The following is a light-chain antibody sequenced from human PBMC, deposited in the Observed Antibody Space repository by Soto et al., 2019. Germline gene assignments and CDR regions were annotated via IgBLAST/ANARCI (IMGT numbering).Light chain of an antibody. CDR3: QSFDTRLNSVV. J-gene: IGLJ2*01. V-gene: IGLV1-40*01. CDR1: SSNIGAGYD. CDR2: GNI. Sequence: QAVVTQPPSVSGAPGQRVTISCTGSSSNIGAGYDVHWYQQFPGRAPKLLMYGNINRPSGVPDRFSGSKSGTSASLDITGLQADDEADYYCQSFDTRLNSVVFGGGTKLTVL.